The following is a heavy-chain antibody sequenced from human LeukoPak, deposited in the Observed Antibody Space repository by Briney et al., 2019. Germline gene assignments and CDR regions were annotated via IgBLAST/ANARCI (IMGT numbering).Heavy chain of an antibody. CDR3: ASKLFNDYGGY. CDR2: IKQDGSEK. D-gene: IGHD4-17*01. V-gene: IGHV3-7*01. J-gene: IGHJ4*02. Sequence: GGSLRLSCAASGFTFSNYWMSWVRQAPGQGLEWVAKIKQDGSEKYYVDSVKGRFTISRDNAKNSLYLQMNSLRAEDTAVYYCASKLFNDYGGYWGQGTLVTVSS. CDR1: GFTFSNYW.